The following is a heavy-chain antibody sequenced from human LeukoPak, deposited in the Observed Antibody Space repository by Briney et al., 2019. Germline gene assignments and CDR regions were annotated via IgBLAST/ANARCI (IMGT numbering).Heavy chain of an antibody. D-gene: IGHD4-17*01. V-gene: IGHV4-59*01. J-gene: IGHJ4*02. Sequence: PSETLSLTCTVSGGSISSYYWSWIRQPPGKGLEWIGYIYYSGSTNYNPSLKSRVTISVDTSKNQFSLKLSSVTAADTAVYYCARYDYGDYPRWGQGTLVTVSS. CDR3: ARYDYGDYPR. CDR2: IYYSGST. CDR1: GGSISSYY.